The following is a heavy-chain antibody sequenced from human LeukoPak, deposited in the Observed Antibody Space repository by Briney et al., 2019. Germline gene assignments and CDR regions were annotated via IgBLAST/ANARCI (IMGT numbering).Heavy chain of an antibody. D-gene: IGHD5-18*01. J-gene: IGHJ6*03. CDR2: INPNSGGT. CDR3: ARDGRRVQLWLEYYYYMDV. CDR1: GYTFTGYY. V-gene: IGHV1-2*02. Sequence: ASVKVSCKASGYTFTGYYMHWVRQAPGQGLEWMGWINPNSGGTNYAQKLQGRVTMTTDTSTSTAYMELRSLRSDDTAVYYCARDGRRVQLWLEYYYYMDVWGKGTTVTISS.